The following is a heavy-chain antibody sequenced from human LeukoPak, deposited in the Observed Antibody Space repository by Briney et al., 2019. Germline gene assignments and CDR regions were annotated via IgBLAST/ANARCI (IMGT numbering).Heavy chain of an antibody. D-gene: IGHD5-18*01. CDR2: INPNSGGT. J-gene: IGHJ4*02. CDR3: ARGSEDTAMATDDY. CDR1: GYTFTGNY. Sequence: ASVKVSCKASGYTFTGNYMHWVRQAPGEGLEWMEWINPNSGGTNYAQKFQGRVTMTRDTSISTAYMELSRLRSDDTAVYYCARGSEDTAMATDDYWGQGTLVTVSS. V-gene: IGHV1-2*02.